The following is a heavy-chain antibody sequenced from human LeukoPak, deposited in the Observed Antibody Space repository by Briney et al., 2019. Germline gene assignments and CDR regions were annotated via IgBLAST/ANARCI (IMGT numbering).Heavy chain of an antibody. CDR3: ARDWGGDPTYDY. Sequence: PGGSLRLSCAASGFTSSTYSMNWVRQAPGKGLEWISYISSSRTFIWYADSVKGRFTISRDNAKNSLYLQMNSLRAEDTAVYYCARDWGGDPTYDYWGQGTLVTVSS. J-gene: IGHJ4*02. V-gene: IGHV3-21*05. CDR2: ISSSRTFI. CDR1: GFTSSTYS. D-gene: IGHD3-16*01.